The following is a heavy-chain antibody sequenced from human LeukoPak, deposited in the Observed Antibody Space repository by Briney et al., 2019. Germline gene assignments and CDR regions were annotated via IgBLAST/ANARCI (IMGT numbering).Heavy chain of an antibody. J-gene: IGHJ4*02. V-gene: IGHV4-59*08. Sequence: SETLSLTCTVSGGSISSYYWSWIRQPPGKGLEWIGYIYYSGSTNYNPSLKGRVTISVDTSKNQFSLKLSSVTAADTAVYYCTRRDILTGSSDYWGQGTLVTVPS. D-gene: IGHD3-9*01. CDR1: GGSISSYY. CDR2: IYYSGST. CDR3: TRRDILTGSSDY.